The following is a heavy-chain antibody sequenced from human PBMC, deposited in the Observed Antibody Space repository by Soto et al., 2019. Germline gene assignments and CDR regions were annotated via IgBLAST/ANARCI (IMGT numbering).Heavy chain of an antibody. CDR2: IKTDGTEK. CDR3: AKGYTGYVFFDL. CDR1: GITLSDYW. Sequence: GSLRLSCVASGITLSDYWMGWVRQAPGEGLQWVAHIKTDGTEKYYVDSVKGRFTTSRDNGKNELYLQMNSLRAEDTAVYYCAKGYTGYVFFDLWGQGTPVTVS. D-gene: IGHD5-12*01. V-gene: IGHV3-7*03. J-gene: IGHJ4*02.